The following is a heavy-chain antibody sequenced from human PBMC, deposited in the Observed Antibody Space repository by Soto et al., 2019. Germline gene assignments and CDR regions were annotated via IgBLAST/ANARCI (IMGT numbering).Heavy chain of an antibody. Sequence: ASVKVSCKASGYTFTGYYIHWVRQAPGQGLEWMGWINPDNGGTNYAQIFQGRVTVTRDMSTSSVYMVLSRLRSDDTAVYYCARGGDSSGWPYWGQGTRGTSPQ. CDR3: ARGGDSSGWPY. CDR1: GYTFTGYY. J-gene: IGHJ4*02. D-gene: IGHD6-19*01. CDR2: INPDNGGT. V-gene: IGHV1-2*02.